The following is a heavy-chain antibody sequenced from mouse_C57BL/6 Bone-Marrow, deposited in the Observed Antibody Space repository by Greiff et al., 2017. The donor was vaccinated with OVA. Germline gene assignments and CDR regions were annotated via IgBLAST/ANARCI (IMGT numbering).Heavy chain of an antibody. J-gene: IGHJ2*01. CDR1: GFTFSSYG. CDR2: ISSGGSYT. Sequence: EVKLQESGGDLVKPGGSLKLSCAASGFTFSSYGMSWVRQTPDKRLEWVATISSGGSYTYYPDSVKGRVTISRDNAKNTLYLQMSSLKSEDTAMYYCARDWCYFDYWGQGTTLTVSS. D-gene: IGHD1-1*02. V-gene: IGHV5-6*01. CDR3: ARDWCYFDY.